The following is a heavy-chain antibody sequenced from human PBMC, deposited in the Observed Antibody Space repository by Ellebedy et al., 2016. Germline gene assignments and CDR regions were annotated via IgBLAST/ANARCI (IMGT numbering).Heavy chain of an antibody. D-gene: IGHD2-2*01. CDR3: ARRGYCSSTSCLGYSSMYYFDY. Sequence: SETLSLTXTVSGGSISSGGYYWGWIRQPPGKGLEWIGSIYHSGSTYYNPSLKSRVTISVDTSKNQFSLKLSSVTAADTAVYYCARRGYCSSTSCLGYSSMYYFDYWGQGTLVTVSS. V-gene: IGHV4-39*01. CDR1: GGSISSGGYY. CDR2: IYHSGST. J-gene: IGHJ4*02.